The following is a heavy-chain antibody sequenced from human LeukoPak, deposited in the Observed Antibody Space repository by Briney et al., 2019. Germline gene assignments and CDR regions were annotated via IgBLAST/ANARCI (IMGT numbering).Heavy chain of an antibody. J-gene: IGHJ4*02. V-gene: IGHV1-2*02. CDR1: GYTFAGYY. D-gene: IGHD2-15*01. CDR2: INPNSGGT. CDR3: ARDLVGYCSGGSCYPDY. Sequence: ASVKLSCKASGYTFAGYYMDWARQAPGQGLELMGWINPNSGGTNYAQKFQGRITMTRDTSISTAYMELSRLRSDDTAVYYCARDLVGYCSGGSCYPDYWGQGTLVTVSS.